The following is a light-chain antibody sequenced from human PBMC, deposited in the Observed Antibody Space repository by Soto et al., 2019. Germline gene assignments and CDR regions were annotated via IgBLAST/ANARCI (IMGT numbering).Light chain of an antibody. J-gene: IGKJ1*01. Sequence: EIVLTHSPATLSLSPGERATLSCRASQSVGSYLAWYQQKPGRAPRLLIYDASNRATGIPARFSGGGSGTDFAPAISGLEPEDFAIYYCQQRFNWPWTFGQGTNVEIK. CDR1: QSVGSY. V-gene: IGKV3-11*01. CDR3: QQRFNWPWT. CDR2: DAS.